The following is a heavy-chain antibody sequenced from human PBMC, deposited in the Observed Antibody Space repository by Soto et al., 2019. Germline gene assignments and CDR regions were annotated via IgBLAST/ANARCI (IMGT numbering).Heavy chain of an antibody. V-gene: IGHV4-31*02. CDR3: VWLFRYVGGIRCLFSVSGCLRTRFSDL. J-gene: IGHJ2*01. D-gene: IGHD3-22*01. CDR2: IYHSGTT. Sequence: QHPGKGLEWIGYIYHSGTTYYNPSLKSRLTISVDTSKNHFSLNLSSVTAADTAVYYCVWLFRYVGGIRCLFSVSGCLRTRFSDL.